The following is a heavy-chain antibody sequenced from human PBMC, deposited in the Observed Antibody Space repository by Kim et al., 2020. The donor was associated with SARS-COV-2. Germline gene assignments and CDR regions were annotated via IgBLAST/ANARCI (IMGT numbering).Heavy chain of an antibody. CDR2: ISYDGSNK. J-gene: IGHJ4*02. D-gene: IGHD2-2*02. Sequence: GGSLRLSCAASGFTFSSYGMHWVRQAPGKGLEWVAVISYDGSNKYYADSVKGRFTISRDNSKNTLYLQMNSLRAEDTAVYYCAYIGGYCSSTSCYTDYFVYWGQGTLVTVSS. CDR1: GFTFSSYG. CDR3: AYIGGYCSSTSCYTDYFVY. V-gene: IGHV3-30*03.